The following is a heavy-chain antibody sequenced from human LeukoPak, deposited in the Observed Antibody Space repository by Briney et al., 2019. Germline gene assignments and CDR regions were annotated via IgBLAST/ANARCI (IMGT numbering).Heavy chain of an antibody. Sequence: SETLSLTCTVSGGSISSSSYYWGWIRQPPGKGLEWIGSIYYSGSTYYSPSLKSRVTISVDTSKNQFSLKLSSVTAADTAVYYCARGRSSGSYPNWFDPWGQGTLVTVSS. CDR2: IYYSGST. D-gene: IGHD3-10*01. CDR3: ARGRSSGSYPNWFDP. CDR1: GGSISSSSYY. V-gene: IGHV4-39*07. J-gene: IGHJ5*02.